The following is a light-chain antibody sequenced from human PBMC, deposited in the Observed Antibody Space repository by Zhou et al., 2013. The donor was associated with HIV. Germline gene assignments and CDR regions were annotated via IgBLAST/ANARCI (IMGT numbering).Light chain of an antibody. Sequence: DIQMTQSPSSLSASVGDRVTITCRASQSISNYLNWYQQKPGKAPKLLIYDASNLETGVPSRFTGSGSGTEFTLTISSLQPDDSAAYYCQQYGYSSTFGQGTEAGDQT. CDR1: QSISNY. CDR3: QQYGYSST. V-gene: IGKV1-33*01. CDR2: DAS. J-gene: IGKJ2*01.